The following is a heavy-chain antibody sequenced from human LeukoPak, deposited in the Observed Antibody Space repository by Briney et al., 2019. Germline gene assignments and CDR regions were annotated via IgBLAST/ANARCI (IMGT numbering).Heavy chain of an antibody. V-gene: IGHV4-59*08. CDR2: IFDSGSP. CDR1: GGSIGTYH. D-gene: IGHD6-19*01. CDR3: ARHDDNGWYFFDI. J-gene: IGHJ4*02. Sequence: SETLSLTCTVSGGSIGTYHWSWVRQPPGKGLEWIGYIFDSGSPNYRPALKGRVTISLDTSKNHVSLRLQSATAADTAIYYCARHDDNGWYFFDIWGQGTLVTVSS.